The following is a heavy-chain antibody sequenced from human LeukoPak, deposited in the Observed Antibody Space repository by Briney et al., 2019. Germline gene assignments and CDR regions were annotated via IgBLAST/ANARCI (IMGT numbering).Heavy chain of an antibody. V-gene: IGHV1-3*01. D-gene: IGHD6-19*01. Sequence: ASVTVSCKASGYTFTSYAMHWVRQAPGQRLEWMGWINAGNGNTKYSQRFQGRVTITRDTSASTAYMELSSLRSEDTAVYYCARVSGGWHYYYYGMDVWGQGTTVTVSS. CDR2: INAGNGNT. CDR3: ARVSGGWHYYYYGMDV. J-gene: IGHJ6*02. CDR1: GYTFTSYA.